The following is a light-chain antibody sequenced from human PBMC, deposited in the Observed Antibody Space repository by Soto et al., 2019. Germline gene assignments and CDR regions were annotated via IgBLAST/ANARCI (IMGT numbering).Light chain of an antibody. Sequence: DIQMTQSPSSLSVSVGDRVTITCRGSQSIGGFLNWYQQKLGKAPKLLIYAASSLQSGVPSRFSGSGSGTDFTLTISSLQPEDFATYYCQQSYSTPLTFGGGTKVDIK. CDR1: QSIGGF. J-gene: IGKJ4*01. V-gene: IGKV1-39*01. CDR2: AAS. CDR3: QQSYSTPLT.